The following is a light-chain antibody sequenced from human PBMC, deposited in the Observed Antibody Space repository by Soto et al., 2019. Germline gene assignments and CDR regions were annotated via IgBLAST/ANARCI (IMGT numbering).Light chain of an antibody. CDR2: GAS. CDR1: QSVNSN. J-gene: IGKJ1*01. CDR3: QQYDRAPRT. V-gene: IGKV3-20*01. Sequence: EIVMTHSPATPFVFPGEKANLSFRASQSVNSNLNWYQQKPVQAPRLLIYGASTRATGIPDRFSGSGSGTDFTLTISRLEPEDFAVYYCQQYDRAPRTFGQGTKV.